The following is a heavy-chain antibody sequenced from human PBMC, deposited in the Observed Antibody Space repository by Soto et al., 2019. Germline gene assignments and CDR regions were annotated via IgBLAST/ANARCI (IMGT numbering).Heavy chain of an antibody. Sequence: SETLSLTCTVSGGSISSSSYYWGWIRQPPGKGLEWIGSIYYSGSTYYNPSLKSRVTISVDTSKNQFSLKLSSVTAADTAVYYCARVRYIAAAGTYYFDYWGQGTLVTVSS. J-gene: IGHJ4*02. D-gene: IGHD6-13*01. V-gene: IGHV4-39*01. CDR2: IYYSGST. CDR3: ARVRYIAAAGTYYFDY. CDR1: GGSISSSSYY.